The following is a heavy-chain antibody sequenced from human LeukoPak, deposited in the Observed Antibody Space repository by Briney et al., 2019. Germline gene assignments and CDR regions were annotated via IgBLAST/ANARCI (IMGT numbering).Heavy chain of an antibody. Sequence: PSETLSLTCTVSGNSISSYYWSWIRQPPGKGLEWIGYIYYSGSTNYNPSLKSRVTISVDTSKNQFSLKLSSMTAADTAVYWCAGVLRVEMVVNYWGQGTLVTVSS. CDR3: AGVLRVEMVVNY. V-gene: IGHV4-59*12. J-gene: IGHJ4*02. D-gene: IGHD5-24*01. CDR1: GNSISSYY. CDR2: IYYSGST.